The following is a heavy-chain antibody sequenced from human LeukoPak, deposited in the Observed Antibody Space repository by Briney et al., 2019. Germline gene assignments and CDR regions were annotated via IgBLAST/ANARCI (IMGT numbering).Heavy chain of an antibody. CDR2: TYYGSKWYN. Sequence: SQTLSLTCAISGDSVSSNSAAWNWIRQSPSRGLEWLGRTYYGSKWYNDYAVSVKGRIAINPDTSKNQFSLQLNSVTPEDTAVYYCARAKGRSPLFDYWGQGTLVTVSS. V-gene: IGHV6-1*01. D-gene: IGHD6-13*01. CDR3: ARAKGRSPLFDY. CDR1: GDSVSSNSAA. J-gene: IGHJ4*02.